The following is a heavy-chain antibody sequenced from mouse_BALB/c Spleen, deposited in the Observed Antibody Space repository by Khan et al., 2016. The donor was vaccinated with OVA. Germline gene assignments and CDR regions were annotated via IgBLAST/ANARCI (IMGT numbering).Heavy chain of an antibody. Sequence: QVQLKESGPGLVAPSQSLSITCTVSGFSLSRYSVHWVRQPPGKGLEWLGMIWGGGSTDYNSALKSRLSIRKDNSTSQVFLKMNSLQTDDTAMYYCATTYYRYDVYYALDYWGQGTSVTVSA. J-gene: IGHJ4*01. V-gene: IGHV2-6-4*01. CDR1: GFSLSRYS. D-gene: IGHD2-14*01. CDR2: IWGGGST. CDR3: ATTYYRYDVYYALDY.